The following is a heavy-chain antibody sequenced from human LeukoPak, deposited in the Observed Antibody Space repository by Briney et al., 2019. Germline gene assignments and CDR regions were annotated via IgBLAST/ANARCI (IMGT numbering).Heavy chain of an antibody. D-gene: IGHD4-17*01. CDR2: INHSGST. J-gene: IGHJ6*03. V-gene: IGHV4-34*01. CDR1: GGSFSVYY. CDR3: ARGRRMRRGYYYYYMDV. Sequence: SETLSLTCAVYGGSFSVYYWSWIRQPPGKGLEWIGEINHSGSTNYTPSLKSRVTISVDTSKNQFSLKLSSVTAADTAVYYCARGRRMRRGYYYYYMDVWGKGTTVTVSS.